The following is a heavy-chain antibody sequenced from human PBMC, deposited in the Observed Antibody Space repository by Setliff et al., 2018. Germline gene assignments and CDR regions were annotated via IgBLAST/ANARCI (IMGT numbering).Heavy chain of an antibody. CDR3: ARDTRDKFDSSGYYLSFDS. Sequence: SVKVSCKASGGTFRSDGFNWVRQAPGQGLEWMGRIIPVFRTADYAPILQGRVTISADESTTTAYMELSSLKSDDTAVYYCARDTRDKFDSSGYYLSFDSWGQGTLVTVPQ. CDR1: GGTFRSDG. V-gene: IGHV1-69*13. J-gene: IGHJ4*02. CDR2: IIPVFRTA. D-gene: IGHD3-22*01.